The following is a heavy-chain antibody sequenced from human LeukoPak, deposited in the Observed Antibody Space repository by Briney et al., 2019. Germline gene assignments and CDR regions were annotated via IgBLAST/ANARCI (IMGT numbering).Heavy chain of an antibody. D-gene: IGHD6-19*01. CDR1: GGYFSVYY. V-gene: IGHV4-34*01. Sequence: SDTLSLTHAVYGGYFSVYYWSWIRQPPGKGLEPIGGINHSGNTNYNPSLKSRVTISVDTSKNQFSLKLSSVTAADTAVYYCGAVAGVENNWFDPWGQGTLVTVSS. CDR2: INHSGNT. CDR3: GAVAGVENNWFDP. J-gene: IGHJ5*02.